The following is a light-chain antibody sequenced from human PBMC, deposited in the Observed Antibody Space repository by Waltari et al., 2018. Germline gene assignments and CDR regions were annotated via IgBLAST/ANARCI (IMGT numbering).Light chain of an antibody. V-gene: IGLV2-14*01. CDR3: SSYTTSTTLL. J-gene: IGLJ1*01. CDR2: DVG. Sequence: QSALPQPASVSGSPGTSLTLSCPRSSPDAAAHYFVSWYQQHPGQVPKLILYDVGNRPSGISHRFSASKSGNTPSLTISGLQEEDEGEYYCSSYTTSTTLLFGTGTRHTVL. CDR1: SPDAAAHYF.